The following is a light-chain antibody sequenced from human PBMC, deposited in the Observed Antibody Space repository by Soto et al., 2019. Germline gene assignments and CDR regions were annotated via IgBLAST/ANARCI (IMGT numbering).Light chain of an antibody. Sequence: FALTQPASVSGSPGLSIAISCTGTSSDVGGYNSVSWYQQHPGKAPKLMIYDVSNRPSGVSNRFSGSKSGNTASLTISGLQAADEGDYYCSSYTTGGSYVFGTGTKLTVL. J-gene: IGLJ1*01. CDR1: SSDVGGYNS. CDR2: DVS. V-gene: IGLV2-14*01. CDR3: SSYTTGGSYV.